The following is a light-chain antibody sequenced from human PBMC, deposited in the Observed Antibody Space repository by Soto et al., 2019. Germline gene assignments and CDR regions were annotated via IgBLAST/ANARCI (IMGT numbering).Light chain of an antibody. V-gene: IGKV3-20*01. CDR1: QSVSNNY. Sequence: EIVLTQSPGTLCLSPGERATRSCRASQSVSNNYLAWYQQKPGQAPRLLIYGASNRATGIPDRFSGSGSGTNITLTISRLEPEHFSVYYCQQYGDSPLFGPGTKVDIK. CDR3: QQYGDSPL. CDR2: GAS. J-gene: IGKJ3*01.